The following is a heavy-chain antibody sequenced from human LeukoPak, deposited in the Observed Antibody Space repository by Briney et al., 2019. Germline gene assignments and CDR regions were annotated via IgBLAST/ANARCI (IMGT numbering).Heavy chain of an antibody. V-gene: IGHV3-48*01. CDR2: ISSSSSTI. CDR1: GLTFSSYS. D-gene: IGHD5-12*01. CDR3: ARGGATIFDY. J-gene: IGHJ4*02. Sequence: GGSLRLSCAASGLTFSSYSMNWVRQDPGKGLEWVSYISSSSSTIYYADSVKGRFTISRDNAKNSLYLQMNSLRAEDTAVYYCARGGATIFDYWGQGTLVTVSS.